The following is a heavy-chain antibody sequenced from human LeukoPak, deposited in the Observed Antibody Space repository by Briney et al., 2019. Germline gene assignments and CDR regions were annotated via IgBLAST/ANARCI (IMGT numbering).Heavy chain of an antibody. V-gene: IGHV3-30*04. J-gene: IGHJ4*02. Sequence: GSLRLSCAASGFTFSSYAMHWVRQAPGKGLEWVAVISFDGSNKYYADSVKGRFTISRDNSKNTLYLQMNSLRAEDTAVYYCARDHIVVVVAATYYWGQGTLVTVSS. CDR2: ISFDGSNK. CDR3: ARDHIVVVVAATYY. D-gene: IGHD2-15*01. CDR1: GFTFSSYA.